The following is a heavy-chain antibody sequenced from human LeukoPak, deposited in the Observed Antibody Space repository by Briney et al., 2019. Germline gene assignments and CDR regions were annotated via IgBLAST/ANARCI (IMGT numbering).Heavy chain of an antibody. Sequence: GGSLRLSCAASGFTFSSYEMNWVRQAPGKGLEWVSYISSSGSTIYYADSVKGRFTISRDNAKNSLYLQMNSLRAEDTAVYYCAREEGRYYYGSGSYYKPDNWFDPWGQGTLVTVSS. CDR2: ISSSGSTI. J-gene: IGHJ5*02. CDR3: AREEGRYYYGSGSYYKPDNWFDP. V-gene: IGHV3-48*03. CDR1: GFTFSSYE. D-gene: IGHD3-10*01.